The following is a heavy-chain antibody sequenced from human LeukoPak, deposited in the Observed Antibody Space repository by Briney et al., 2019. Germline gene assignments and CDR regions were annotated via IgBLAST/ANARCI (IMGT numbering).Heavy chain of an antibody. CDR3: ARHQARIKWELQGAFDI. J-gene: IGHJ3*02. CDR2: IYPGDSDT. D-gene: IGHD1-26*01. CDR1: GYSFTSYW. V-gene: IGHV5-51*01. Sequence: KVGESLKISCKGSGYSFTSYWIGWVRQMPGKGLEWMGIIYPGDSDTRYSPSFQGQVTISADKSISTAYLQWSSLKASDTAMYYCARHQARIKWELQGAFDIWGQGTMVTVSS.